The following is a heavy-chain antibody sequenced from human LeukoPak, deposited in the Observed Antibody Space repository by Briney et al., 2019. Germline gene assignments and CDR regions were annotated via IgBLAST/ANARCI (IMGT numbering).Heavy chain of an antibody. D-gene: IGHD3-10*01. CDR2: IKQDGSEK. V-gene: IGHV3-7*01. J-gene: IGHJ4*02. CDR1: GFTFDTYW. CDR3: ARVRAVSKRFVTMVRGMKNEYYFDY. Sequence: GGSLRLSCAASGFTFDTYWMSWVRQAPGKGLKWVASIKQDGSEKDYVDSVKGRFTISRDNAKNSLYLQMNSLRAEDTAVYYCARVRAVSKRFVTMVRGMKNEYYFDYWGQGTLVTVSS.